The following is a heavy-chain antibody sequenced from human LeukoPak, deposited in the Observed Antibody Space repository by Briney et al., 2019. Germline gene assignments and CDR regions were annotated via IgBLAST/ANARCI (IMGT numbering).Heavy chain of an antibody. CDR1: GDSVSSNSVG. D-gene: IGHD6-13*01. Sequence: SQTLSLTCAISGDSVSSNSVGWNWIRQSPSRGLEWLGRTYYGSKWYTDYAVSVISRITINVDTSKNQFSLQLNSVTPEDTAVYYRARGGLRRSLGWFDPWGQGTLVTVSS. J-gene: IGHJ5*02. CDR3: ARGGLRRSLGWFDP. V-gene: IGHV6-1*01. CDR2: TYYGSKWYT.